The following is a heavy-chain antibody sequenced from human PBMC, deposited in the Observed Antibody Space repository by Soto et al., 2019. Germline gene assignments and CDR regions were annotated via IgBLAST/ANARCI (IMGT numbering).Heavy chain of an antibody. D-gene: IGHD6-19*01. CDR3: AREGAVAGSQDF. J-gene: IGHJ4*02. Sequence: PGGSLRLSCAASGFTFSSYGVDWVRQAPGKGLEWVAFISDDGNNKYYADSVKGRFTISRDNSNNTLYLQMNSLRVEDTAVYFCAREGAVAGSQDFWGQGTLVTVSS. V-gene: IGHV3-30*03. CDR1: GFTFSSYG. CDR2: ISDDGNNK.